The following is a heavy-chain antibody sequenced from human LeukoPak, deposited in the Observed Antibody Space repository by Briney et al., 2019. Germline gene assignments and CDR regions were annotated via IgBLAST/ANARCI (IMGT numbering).Heavy chain of an antibody. D-gene: IGHD3-9*01. V-gene: IGHV3-48*01. Sequence: PGGSLRLSCTASGFTLRDFSMNWVRQAPGKGLELVSHISPRSDIISYADSVKGRFTISRDNAKNSLYLQMNSLRGEDMAVYYCVRDHDWAFDYWGQGTLVPVSP. CDR1: GFTLRDFS. J-gene: IGHJ4*02. CDR2: ISPRSDII. CDR3: VRDHDWAFDY.